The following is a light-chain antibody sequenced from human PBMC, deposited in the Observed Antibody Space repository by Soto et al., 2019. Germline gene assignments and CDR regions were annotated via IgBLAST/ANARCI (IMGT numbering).Light chain of an antibody. CDR1: QSVSSNY. J-gene: IGKJ1*01. Sequence: EIVLTQSPGTLSLSPGERATLSCRASQSVSSNYLAWFQQRPGQPPRLLISGASSRDTGIPDRFSGSGSGTDFTLTISRLEPEDFAVYHCQQYGGAPWTFGQGTKVEIK. V-gene: IGKV3-20*01. CDR2: GAS. CDR3: QQYGGAPWT.